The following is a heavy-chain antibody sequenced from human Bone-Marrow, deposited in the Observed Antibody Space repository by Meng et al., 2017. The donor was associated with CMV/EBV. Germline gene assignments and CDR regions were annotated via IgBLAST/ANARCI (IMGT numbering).Heavy chain of an antibody. CDR1: GFTFSSYG. Sequence: GESLKISCSASGFTFSSYGMHWVRQAPGKGLEWVAFIRYDGSNKYYADSVKGRFTISRDNSKNTLYLQMNSLRAEDTAVYYCAKDQVAAAAYYFDYWGQGTLVAASS. V-gene: IGHV3-30*02. CDR3: AKDQVAAAAYYFDY. J-gene: IGHJ4*02. D-gene: IGHD6-13*01. CDR2: IRYDGSNK.